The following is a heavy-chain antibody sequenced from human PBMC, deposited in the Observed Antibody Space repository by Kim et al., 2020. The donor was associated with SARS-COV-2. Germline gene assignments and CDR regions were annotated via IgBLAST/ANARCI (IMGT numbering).Heavy chain of an antibody. V-gene: IGHV3-48*02. CDR2: ISSSSSTI. D-gene: IGHD5-12*01. CDR3: ASTGYSGYDRWYYYYYMDV. Sequence: GGSLRLSCAASGFTFSSYSMNWVRQAPGKGLEWVSYISSSSSTIYYADSVRGRFTISRDNAKNSLYLQMNSLRDEDTAVYYCASTGYSGYDRWYYYYYMDVWGKGTTVTVSS. CDR1: GFTFSSYS. J-gene: IGHJ6*03.